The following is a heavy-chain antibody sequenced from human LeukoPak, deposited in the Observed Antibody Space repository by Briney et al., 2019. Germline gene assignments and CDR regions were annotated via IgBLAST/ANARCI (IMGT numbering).Heavy chain of an antibody. D-gene: IGHD5-18*01. V-gene: IGHV3-30*18. CDR2: ISLEGSVR. CDR3: AKLGDLDTAMVFDS. Sequence: GGSLRLSCAASGFTFRSFAMHCVRQAPGKGREWGADISLEGSVRYYADSVKGRCTIPRDNSKNAVYLQMSSLRTEDTAVYYCAKLGDLDTAMVFDSWGQGTLVSVS. J-gene: IGHJ4*02. CDR1: GFTFRSFA.